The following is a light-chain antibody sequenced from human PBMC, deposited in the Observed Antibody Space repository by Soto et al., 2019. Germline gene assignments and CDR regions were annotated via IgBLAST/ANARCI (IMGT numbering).Light chain of an antibody. J-gene: IGLJ2*01. CDR1: SRDVGGYDY. CDR2: AVS. Sequence: QSVLTQPASVSASPGQSITISCTGTSRDVGGYDYVSWYQQNPGKAPKLLIYAVSNRPSGVSNRFSGSKSGNTASLTISGLQAEDEADYYCSSYTISRTVVFGGGTKVTVL. V-gene: IGLV2-14*01. CDR3: SSYTISRTVV.